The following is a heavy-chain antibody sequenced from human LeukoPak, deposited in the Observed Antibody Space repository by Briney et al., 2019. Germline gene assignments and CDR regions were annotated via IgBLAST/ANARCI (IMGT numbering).Heavy chain of an antibody. CDR2: ISYDGSNK. Sequence: GGSLRLSCAASGFTFSSYGMHWVRQAPGKGLEWVAVISYDGSNKYYADSVKGRFTISRDNSKNTLYLQMNSLRAEDTAVYYCAKDQLITMVRGVITNWGQGTLVTVSS. D-gene: IGHD3-10*01. CDR1: GFTFSSYG. CDR3: AKDQLITMVRGVITN. V-gene: IGHV3-30*18. J-gene: IGHJ4*02.